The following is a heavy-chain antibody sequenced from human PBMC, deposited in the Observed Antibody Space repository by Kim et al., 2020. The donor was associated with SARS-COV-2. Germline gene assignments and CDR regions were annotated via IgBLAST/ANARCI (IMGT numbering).Heavy chain of an antibody. CDR3: AKDPYSSGWYGDY. D-gene: IGHD6-19*01. V-gene: IGHV3-23*01. J-gene: IGHJ4*02. Sequence: GGSLRLSCEASGFTFSSYAMSWVRQAPGKGLEWVSAISGSGGSTYYADSVKGRFTISRDNSKNTLYLQMNSLRAEDTAVYYCAKDPYSSGWYGDYWGQGTLVTVSS. CDR2: ISGSGGST. CDR1: GFTFSSYA.